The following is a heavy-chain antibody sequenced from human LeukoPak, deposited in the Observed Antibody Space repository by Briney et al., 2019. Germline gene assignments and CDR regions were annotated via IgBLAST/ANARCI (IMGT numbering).Heavy chain of an antibody. CDR2: IKQDGSEK. J-gene: IGHJ4*02. V-gene: IGHV3-7*01. CDR1: GFTFSSYW. Sequence: GGSLRLSCAASGFTFSSYWMSWVRQAPGKGLEWVANIKQDGSEKYYVDFVKGRFTISRDNAKNSLYLQMNSLRAEDTAVYYCATGVGKYCSGGSCYYYWGQGTLVTVSS. D-gene: IGHD2-15*01. CDR3: ATGVGKYCSGGSCYYY.